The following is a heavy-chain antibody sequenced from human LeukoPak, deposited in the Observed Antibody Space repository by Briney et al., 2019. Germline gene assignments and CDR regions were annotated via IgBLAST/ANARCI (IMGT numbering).Heavy chain of an antibody. Sequence: ASVKVSCKASGYTFTSYAMNWVRQAPGQGLEWMGWINTNTGNPTYAQGFTGWFVFSLDTSVSTAYLQISSLKAEDTAVYYCARATRLRAAADLDYWGQGTLVTVSS. D-gene: IGHD6-13*01. V-gene: IGHV7-4-1*02. CDR1: GYTFTSYA. J-gene: IGHJ4*02. CDR2: INTNTGNP. CDR3: ARATRLRAAADLDY.